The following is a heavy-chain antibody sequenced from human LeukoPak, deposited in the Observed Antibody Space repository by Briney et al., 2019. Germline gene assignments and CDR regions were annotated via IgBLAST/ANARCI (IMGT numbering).Heavy chain of an antibody. CDR1: GESFRAYY. D-gene: IGHD2-2*01. CDR3: AGWHCNSTSCERGFDY. J-gene: IGHJ4*02. Sequence: SETLSLTCAVYGESFRAYYWSWIRQPPGKGLEWIGEINHSGNASYNPSLKSRVTMSVDTSKSQFSLKLTSVTAADTAVYYCAGWHCNSTSCERGFDYWGQGTLVTVSS. CDR2: INHSGNA. V-gene: IGHV4-34*01.